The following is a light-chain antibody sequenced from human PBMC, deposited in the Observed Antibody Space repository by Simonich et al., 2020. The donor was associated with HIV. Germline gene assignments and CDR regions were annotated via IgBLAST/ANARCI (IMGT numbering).Light chain of an antibody. CDR2: SNN. CDR1: SPNIRSNT. CDR3: TAWDDSLNGRV. V-gene: IGLV1-44*01. J-gene: IGLJ2*01. Sequence: QSVLTQPPSASGTPGQRVTISCSGSSPNIRSNTVNWYQQLPGTAPKLLIYSNNQRPSGVPDRFSGSKSGTSASLAISGLQSEDEADYYCTAWDDSLNGRVFGGGTKLTVL.